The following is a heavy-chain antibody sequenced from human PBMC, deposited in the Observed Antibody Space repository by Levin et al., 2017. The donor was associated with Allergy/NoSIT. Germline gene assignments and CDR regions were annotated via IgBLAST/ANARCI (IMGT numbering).Heavy chain of an antibody. J-gene: IGHJ6*02. CDR3: ARLVVWRGEQYSSSSDGMDV. CDR2: INHSGGT. CDR1: GGSFSGYY. V-gene: IGHV4-34*01. D-gene: IGHD6-6*01. Sequence: SSETLSLTCAVYGGSFSGYYWSWIRQPPGKGLEWIGQINHSGGTNYNPSLKSGVTISVDTSKNQFSLKLSSVTAADTAVYYCARLVVWRGEQYSSSSDGMDVWGQGTTVTVSS.